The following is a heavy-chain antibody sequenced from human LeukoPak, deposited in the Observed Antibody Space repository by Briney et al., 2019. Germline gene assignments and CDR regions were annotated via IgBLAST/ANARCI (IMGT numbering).Heavy chain of an antibody. CDR2: INPSGGST. V-gene: IGHV1-46*01. D-gene: IGHD3-22*01. CDR3: AITYYYDSSGLDY. Sequence: ASVKVSCKASGYTFTGYYMHWVRQAPGQGLEWMGVINPSGGSTSYAQKFQGRVTMTRDTSTSTVYMEPSSLRSEDTAVYYCAITYYYDSSGLDYWGQGTLVTVSS. J-gene: IGHJ4*02. CDR1: GYTFTGYY.